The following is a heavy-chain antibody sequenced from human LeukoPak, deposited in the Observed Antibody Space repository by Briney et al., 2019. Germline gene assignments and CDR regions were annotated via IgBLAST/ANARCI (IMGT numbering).Heavy chain of an antibody. D-gene: IGHD2-15*01. Sequence: QPGGSLRLSCAASGFTFSSYAMIWVRQAPGKGLEWVSTISGSGGGTFYADSVRGRYTISRDKSKNTLYLQMNSLRAEDTAVYYCARVMIAAIAFDYWGQGTLVTVSS. CDR3: ARVMIAAIAFDY. J-gene: IGHJ4*02. CDR1: GFTFSSYA. CDR2: ISGSGGGT. V-gene: IGHV3-23*01.